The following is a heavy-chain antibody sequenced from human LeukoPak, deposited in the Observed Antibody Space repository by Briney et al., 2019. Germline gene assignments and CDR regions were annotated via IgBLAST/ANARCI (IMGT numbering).Heavy chain of an antibody. CDR2: IRGSGDST. CDR3: AKSYSYYHMDD. V-gene: IGHV3-23*01. Sequence: GGSLRLSCAASGFTFSSHPMSWVRLAPGKGLEWVSSIRGSGDSTYYADSVKGRFTISRDNTKNTLYLQMNSLRGDDTAVYYCAKSYSYYHMDDWGKGTSVTVSS. CDR1: GFTFSSHP. J-gene: IGHJ6*03.